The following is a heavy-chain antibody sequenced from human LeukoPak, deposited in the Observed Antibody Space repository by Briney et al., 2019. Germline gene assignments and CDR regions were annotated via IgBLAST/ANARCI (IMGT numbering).Heavy chain of an antibody. CDR3: ARFWRTAAAVDY. D-gene: IGHD6-13*01. CDR2: INHSGST. Sequence: SETLSLTCAVYGGAFSGYYWSWIRQPPEKGLEWIGEINHSGSTNYNPSLKSRVTISVDTSKNQFSLKLSSVTAADTAVYYCARFWRTAAAVDYWGQGTLVTVSS. CDR1: GGAFSGYY. V-gene: IGHV4-34*01. J-gene: IGHJ4*02.